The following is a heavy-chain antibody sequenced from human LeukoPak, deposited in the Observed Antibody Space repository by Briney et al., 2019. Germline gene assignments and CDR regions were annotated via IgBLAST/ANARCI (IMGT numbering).Heavy chain of an antibody. Sequence: ASVKVSCKASGYTFTGYYMHWVRQAPGQGLEWMGWINPYSGGTNYEQKFQGRVTMTRDTSISTAYMEVSRVRSEDTAMYYCARGSSTRVYYYYYMDVWGKGTTVTVSS. CDR3: ARGSSTRVYYYYYMDV. CDR1: GYTFTGYY. V-gene: IGHV1-2*02. J-gene: IGHJ6*03. CDR2: INPYSGGT. D-gene: IGHD6-6*01.